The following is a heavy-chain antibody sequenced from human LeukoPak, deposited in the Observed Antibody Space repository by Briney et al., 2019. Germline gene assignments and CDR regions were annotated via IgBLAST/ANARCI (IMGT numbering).Heavy chain of an antibody. D-gene: IGHD1-26*01. Sequence: GGSLRLSCAASGFTFSGYEMNWVRQAPGKGLEWVPYISGTGGTVYYADSVKGRFTISRDNVKKFLFLQMNSLRAEDTALYYCAREGAGTYAHDAFDIWGQGTMVTVSS. J-gene: IGHJ3*02. CDR3: AREGAGTYAHDAFDI. CDR2: ISGTGGTV. V-gene: IGHV3-48*03. CDR1: GFTFSGYE.